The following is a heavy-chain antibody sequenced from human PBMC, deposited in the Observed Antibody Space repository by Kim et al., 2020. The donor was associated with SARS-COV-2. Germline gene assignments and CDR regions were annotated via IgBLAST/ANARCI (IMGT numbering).Heavy chain of an antibody. D-gene: IGHD6-13*01. J-gene: IGHJ4*01. V-gene: IGHV3-23*01. CDR2: ISGSGGST. CDR3: AKDPPIIAAAGIQLWGGPNNPFDY. CDR1: GFTFSSYA. Sequence: GGSLRLSCAASGFTFSSYAMSWVRQAPGKGLEWVSAISGSGGSTYYADSVKGRFTISRDNSKNTLYLQMNSLRAEDTAVYYCAKDPPIIAAAGIQLWGGPNNPFDYRGQGPLATVSS.